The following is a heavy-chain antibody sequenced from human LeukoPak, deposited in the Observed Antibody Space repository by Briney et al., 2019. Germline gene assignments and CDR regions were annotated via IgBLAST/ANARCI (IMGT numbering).Heavy chain of an antibody. CDR3: AKDSANVYFYYYYMDV. CDR1: GITFINYS. V-gene: IGHV3-23*01. J-gene: IGHJ6*03. D-gene: IGHD3-10*01. CDR2: ITGSGTFT. Sequence: GGSLRLSCAASGITFINYSMTWVRQAPGKGLEWVSAITGSGTFTDYADSVKGRFTISRDNSKNTLYLQMDSLRAEDTAVYYCAKDSANVYFYYYYMDVWGRGTTVTISS.